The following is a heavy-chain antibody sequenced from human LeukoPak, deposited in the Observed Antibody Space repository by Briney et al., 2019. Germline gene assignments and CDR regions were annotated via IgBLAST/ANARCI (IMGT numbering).Heavy chain of an antibody. Sequence: GASVKVSCKASGDTFTGYYIHWVRQAPGQRLEWMGRISPNSGGTNYAQKFQGRVTMTSDTSISTGYMELNRLTSDDTAVYYCAQAAAAPFDYWGQGTLVTVSS. V-gene: IGHV1-2*06. D-gene: IGHD6-13*01. J-gene: IGHJ4*02. CDR3: AQAAAAPFDY. CDR1: GDTFTGYY. CDR2: ISPNSGGT.